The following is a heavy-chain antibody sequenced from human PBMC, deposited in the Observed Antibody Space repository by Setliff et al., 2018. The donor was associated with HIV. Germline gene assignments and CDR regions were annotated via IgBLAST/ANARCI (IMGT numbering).Heavy chain of an antibody. CDR3: ARAYYDILTGYNGYFDL. CDR2: IYSGGST. CDR1: GFTVSSNY. J-gene: IGHJ2*01. D-gene: IGHD3-9*01. V-gene: IGHV3-53*01. Sequence: GGSLRLSCAASGFTVSSNYMSWVRQAPGKGLEWVSVIYSGGSTYYADSVKGRCTISRDNSKTTLYRQMNSLRAEDTAVYYCARAYYDILTGYNGYFDLWGRGTLVTVSS.